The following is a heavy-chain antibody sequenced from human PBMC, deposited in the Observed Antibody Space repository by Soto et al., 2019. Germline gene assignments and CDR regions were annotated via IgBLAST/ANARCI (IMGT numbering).Heavy chain of an antibody. Sequence: QVTLKESGPVLVKPTETLTLTCTVSGFSLSNPRMSVGWIRQPPGKALEWLAHISSSDATSYNTSLQNRLTISQDASKSQVALTLTNMDPVDTATYYCARMLGYGYDYWGQGTRVTVSS. CDR2: ISSSDAT. J-gene: IGHJ4*02. CDR3: ARMLGYGYDY. V-gene: IGHV2-26*01. D-gene: IGHD5-18*01. CDR1: GFSLSNPRMS.